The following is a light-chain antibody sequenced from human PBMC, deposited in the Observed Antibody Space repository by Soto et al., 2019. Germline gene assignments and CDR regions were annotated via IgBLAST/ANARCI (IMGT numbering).Light chain of an antibody. CDR3: HQCDSSPWT. Sequence: EIGLTQSPGTLSLSPGERATLSCRASQSLSGNYLAWYQQKPGQAPRLLIYGASSRATGIPDRFSGSGSGTDFTLTISRLEPEDFAVFYCHQCDSSPWTFGQGTKVDIK. CDR1: QSLSGNY. J-gene: IGKJ1*01. CDR2: GAS. V-gene: IGKV3-20*01.